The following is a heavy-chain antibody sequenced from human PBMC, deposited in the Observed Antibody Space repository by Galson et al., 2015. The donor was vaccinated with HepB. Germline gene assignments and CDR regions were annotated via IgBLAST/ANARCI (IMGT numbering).Heavy chain of an antibody. D-gene: IGHD6-6*01. J-gene: IGHJ5*02. Sequence: SGYTFTGYYMHWVRQAPGQGLEWMGWIHPNSGGTNYAQKFQGRVTMTRDTSISTAYMELSRLRSDDTAVYYCAGGRIAARPAVGWFDPWGQGTLVTVSS. CDR2: IHPNSGGT. CDR3: AGGRIAARPAVGWFDP. V-gene: IGHV1-2*02. CDR1: GYTFTGYY.